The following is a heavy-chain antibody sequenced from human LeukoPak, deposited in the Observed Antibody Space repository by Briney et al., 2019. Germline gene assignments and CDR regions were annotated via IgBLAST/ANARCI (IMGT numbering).Heavy chain of an antibody. V-gene: IGHV4-39*07. Sequence: SETLSLTCTVSGGSISSSSYYWGWIRQPPGKGLEWIGSIYYSGSTYYNPSLKSRVTISVDTSKNQFSLKLSSVTAADTAVYYCARLANGNWFDPWGQGTLVTVSS. CDR2: IYYSGST. CDR3: ARLANGNWFDP. CDR1: GGSISSSSYY. J-gene: IGHJ5*02. D-gene: IGHD2-8*01.